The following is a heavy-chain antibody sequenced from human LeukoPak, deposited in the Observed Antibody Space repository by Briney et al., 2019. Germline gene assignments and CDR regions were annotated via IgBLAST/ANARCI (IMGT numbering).Heavy chain of an antibody. D-gene: IGHD2-15*01. CDR1: GFTFSTYW. CDR3: ARPKESDSRILYFDP. CDR2: IRQDGSER. Sequence: PGGSLRLSCAASGFTFSTYWMTWVRQAPGKGLEWVANIRQDGSERYYVDSVKGRFTISRDNAKNSLYLQMNSLRAEDTAVYYCARPKESDSRILYFDPWGQGTLVTVSS. J-gene: IGHJ5*02. V-gene: IGHV3-7*01.